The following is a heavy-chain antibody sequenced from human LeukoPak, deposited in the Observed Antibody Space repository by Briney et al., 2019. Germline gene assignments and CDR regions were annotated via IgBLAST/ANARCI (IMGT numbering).Heavy chain of an antibody. V-gene: IGHV1-2*02. CDR3: ARDRRGSGWYTGWWFDP. J-gene: IGHJ5*02. CDR1: GYTFTGYY. Sequence: ASVKVSCKASGYTFTGYYIRWVRQAPGQGLEWMGWINPNSGGTNYAQKFQGRVTMTRDTSISTAYMELSRLSSDDTAVYYCARDRRGSGWYTGWWFDPWGQGTLVTVSS. D-gene: IGHD6-19*01. CDR2: INPNSGGT.